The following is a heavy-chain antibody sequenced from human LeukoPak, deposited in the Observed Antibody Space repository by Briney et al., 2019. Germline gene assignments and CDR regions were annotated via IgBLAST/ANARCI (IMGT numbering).Heavy chain of an antibody. V-gene: IGHV3-21*01. D-gene: IGHD4-23*01. CDR2: ISSSSSYI. J-gene: IGHJ4*02. Sequence: GGSLRLSCAASGFTFSSYSMNWVRQAPGKGLEWVSSISSSSSYIYYADSVKGRFTISRDNSKNTLYLQMNSLRAEDTAVYYCARRTSYGGNSPFDYWGQGTLVTVSS. CDR1: GFTFSSYS. CDR3: ARRTSYGGNSPFDY.